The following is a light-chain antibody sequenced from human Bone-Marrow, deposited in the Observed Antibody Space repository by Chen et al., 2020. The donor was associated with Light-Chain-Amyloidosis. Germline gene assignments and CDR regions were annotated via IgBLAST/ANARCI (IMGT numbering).Light chain of an antibody. Sequence: SYDLTQPPSVSVSPGPPARISCSGDDLPTKYAYWYQQKPGQAPVLVIHRDTERPSWISERFSGSSSGTTATLTSSGVQAEDEADYHCQSADSSGTYEVIFGGGTKLTVL. J-gene: IGLJ2*01. CDR1: DLPTKY. CDR2: RDT. V-gene: IGLV3-25*03. CDR3: QSADSSGTYEVI.